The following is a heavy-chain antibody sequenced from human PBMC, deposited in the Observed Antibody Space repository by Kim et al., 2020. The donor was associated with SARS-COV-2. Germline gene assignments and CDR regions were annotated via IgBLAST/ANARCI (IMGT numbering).Heavy chain of an antibody. CDR3: AILSFRGNVWIQPWETKNDAFDI. J-gene: IGHJ3*02. Sequence: ASVKVSCKASGYTFTSYGISWARQAPGQGLEWMGWISAYNGNTNYAQKLQGRVTMTTDTSTSTAYMELRSLRSDDTAGYYCAILSFRGNVWIQPWETKNDAFDIWGQGTMVTVSS. CDR1: GYTFTSYG. D-gene: IGHD5-18*01. CDR2: ISAYNGNT. V-gene: IGHV1-18*01.